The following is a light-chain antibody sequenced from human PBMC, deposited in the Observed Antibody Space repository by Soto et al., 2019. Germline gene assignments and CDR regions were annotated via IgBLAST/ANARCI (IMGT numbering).Light chain of an antibody. CDR2: EGS. Sequence: QSVLTQPASVSGSPGQSITISCTGTSSDVGSYNLVSWYQQHPGKAPKLMIYEGSKRPSGIPDRFSGSKSGTSATLGISGLRTGDEADYYCGSWDTSLSAMVFGGGTKVTVL. CDR1: SSDVGSYNL. J-gene: IGLJ2*01. V-gene: IGLV2-14*02. CDR3: GSWDTSLSAMV.